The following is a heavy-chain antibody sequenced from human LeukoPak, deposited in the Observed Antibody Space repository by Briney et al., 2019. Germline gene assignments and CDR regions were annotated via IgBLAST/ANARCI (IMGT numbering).Heavy chain of an antibody. CDR3: VRDFLGESGAGGY. CDR1: TFTFSSYT. D-gene: IGHD3-10*01. J-gene: IGHJ4*02. Sequence: GGSLRLSCATSTFTFSSYTMNWVRQAPGKGLEWVSSISPSGNSKYHADSVKGRFTISRDNAENSLYMQMNSLRAEDTGVYYCVRDFLGESGAGGYWGQGTLVTVSS. V-gene: IGHV3-21*01. CDR2: ISPSGNSK.